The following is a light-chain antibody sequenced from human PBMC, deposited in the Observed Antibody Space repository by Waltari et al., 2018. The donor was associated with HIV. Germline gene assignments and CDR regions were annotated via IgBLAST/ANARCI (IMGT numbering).Light chain of an antibody. CDR2: DAS. Sequence: DIQMTQSPSSLSASVGDSVTITCRASQDITNYLNGYQQKPGQAPKLLIYDASNLETGVPSRFTGSVSGTDFTFTISSLQPEDIATYYCQHYDNLLWTFGQGTKMEIK. CDR1: QDITNY. J-gene: IGKJ1*01. V-gene: IGKV1-33*01. CDR3: QHYDNLLWT.